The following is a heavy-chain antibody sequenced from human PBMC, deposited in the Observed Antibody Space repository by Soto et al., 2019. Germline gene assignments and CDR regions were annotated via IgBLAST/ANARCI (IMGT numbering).Heavy chain of an antibody. CDR2: IVPMIGKV. D-gene: IGHD3-10*01. V-gene: IGHV1-69*02. Sequence: QVQLVQSGAEVEKPGSSVKVCCKVSGGTTSSYTIGWVRQAPGQGLQWMGNIVPMIGKVDYAQTFQDRVTLTGDKSTRTVYMELRSLRSEDTAVYFCALPTGTWDPLGDWGQGNLVTVSS. J-gene: IGHJ4*02. CDR3: ALPTGTWDPLGD. CDR1: GGTTSSYT.